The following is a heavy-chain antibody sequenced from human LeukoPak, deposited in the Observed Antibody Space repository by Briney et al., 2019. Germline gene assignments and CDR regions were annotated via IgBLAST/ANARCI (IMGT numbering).Heavy chain of an antibody. V-gene: IGHV3-74*01. CDR1: GFTFSNYW. D-gene: IGHD3-22*01. Sequence: GGSLRLSCAASGFTFSNYWMHWVRQAPGEGLVWVSRINIDVSITTYADSVKGRFTISRDNAKNTLYLHMNSLRADDTAVYYCARGRGLRDSSGYYFSFFDYWGQGTLVTVSS. CDR2: INIDVSIT. CDR3: ARGRGLRDSSGYYFSFFDY. J-gene: IGHJ4*02.